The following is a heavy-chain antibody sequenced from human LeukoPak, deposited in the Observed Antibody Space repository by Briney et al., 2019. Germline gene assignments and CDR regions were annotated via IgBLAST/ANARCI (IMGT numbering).Heavy chain of an antibody. D-gene: IGHD3-3*02. J-gene: IGHJ2*01. V-gene: IGHV3-53*01. CDR2: IYSGGTT. CDR1: GFTASTYY. Sequence: GGSLRLSCAASGFTASTYYMNWVRQAPGKGLEWVSIIYSGGTTYYADSVKGRFTISRDTSKNTLSLQKNSLRAEDTAVYFCARVGDHFHWNLDLWGRGTLVTVSS. CDR3: ARVGDHFHWNLDL.